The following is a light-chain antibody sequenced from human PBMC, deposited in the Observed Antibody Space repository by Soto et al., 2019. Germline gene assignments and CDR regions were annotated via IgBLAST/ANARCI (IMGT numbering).Light chain of an antibody. CDR1: QSVSSNY. CDR2: AAS. V-gene: IGKV3-20*01. Sequence: EVGLTQSPGTLSLSPGERATLSCRASQSVSSNYLGWYQQKPGQAPRLLIYAASSRATGIPDRFSGSGSGTDFTLTISRLEPEDFAVYFCQQYGSSPWTFGQGTKVDIK. J-gene: IGKJ1*01. CDR3: QQYGSSPWT.